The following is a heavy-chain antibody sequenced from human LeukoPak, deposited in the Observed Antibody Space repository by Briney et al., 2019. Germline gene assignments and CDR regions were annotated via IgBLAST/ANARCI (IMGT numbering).Heavy chain of an antibody. CDR1: GFTFSSYG. D-gene: IGHD3-10*01. J-gene: IGHJ4*02. CDR3: AKQGGSGSYYNPYYFDY. Sequence: GGTLRLSCAASGFTFSSYGMSWVRQAPGKGLEWVSAISGSGGSTYYADSVKGRFTISRDNSKNTLYLQMNSLRAEDTAVYYCAKQGGSGSYYNPYYFDYWGQGTLVTVSS. V-gene: IGHV3-23*01. CDR2: ISGSGGST.